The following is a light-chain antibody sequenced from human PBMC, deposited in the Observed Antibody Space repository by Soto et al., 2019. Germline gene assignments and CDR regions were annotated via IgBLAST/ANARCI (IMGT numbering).Light chain of an antibody. Sequence: EIVMTQSPATLSVSPGERATLSCRASQSVSSNLAWYQQKPGQAPRLLIYGASTRATGIPARFSGSGSGTEFTLTISSLQSEDFAVYYCQQYNNWPPLFGGGTKVAIK. V-gene: IGKV3-15*01. CDR2: GAS. CDR1: QSVSSN. J-gene: IGKJ4*01. CDR3: QQYNNWPPL.